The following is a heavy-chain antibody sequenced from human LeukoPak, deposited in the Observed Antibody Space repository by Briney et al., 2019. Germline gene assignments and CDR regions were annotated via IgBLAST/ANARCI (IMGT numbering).Heavy chain of an antibody. V-gene: IGHV3-33*01. J-gene: IGHJ4*02. CDR1: GFTFSSYG. D-gene: IGHD4-17*01. CDR2: IWYDGSNK. CDR3: ARDPNYGDYPTHSDY. Sequence: GRALILSCAAPGFTFSSYGRHWVRQAPGKGLEWVAVIWYDGSNKYYADSVKGRFTISRDNSKNTLYLQMNSLRAEDTAVYYCARDPNYGDYPTHSDYWGQGTLVTVSS.